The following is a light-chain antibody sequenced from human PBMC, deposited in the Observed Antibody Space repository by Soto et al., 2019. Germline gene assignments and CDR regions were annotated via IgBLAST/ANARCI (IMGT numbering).Light chain of an antibody. CDR3: QQYNSYSWT. Sequence: DILMTQSPSTLSASVGDRVTITCRASQSISTWLAWYQQKPGKAPNLLIYDASSLESGVPSRFSGSGSGTEFTLTISSLQADDFATYYCQQYNSYSWTFGQGTEVEIK. V-gene: IGKV1-5*01. CDR2: DAS. J-gene: IGKJ1*01. CDR1: QSISTW.